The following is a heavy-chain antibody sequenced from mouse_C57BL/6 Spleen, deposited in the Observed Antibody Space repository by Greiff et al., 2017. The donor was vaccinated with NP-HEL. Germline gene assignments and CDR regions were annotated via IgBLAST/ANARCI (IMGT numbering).Heavy chain of an antibody. CDR1: GFSLTSYA. Sequence: VQLQESGPGLVAPSQSLSITCTVSGFSLTSYAISWVRQPPGKGLEWLGVIWTGGGTNYNSALKSRLSISKDNSKSQVFLKMNRLQTDDTARYYCARNGYDGDYYAMDYWGQGTSVTVSA. CDR2: IWTGGGT. V-gene: IGHV2-9-1*01. D-gene: IGHD2-2*01. J-gene: IGHJ4*01. CDR3: ARNGYDGDYYAMDY.